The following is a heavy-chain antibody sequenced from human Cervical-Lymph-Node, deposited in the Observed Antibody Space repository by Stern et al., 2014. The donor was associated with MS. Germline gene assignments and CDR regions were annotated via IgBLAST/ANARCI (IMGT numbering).Heavy chain of an antibody. CDR3: ARDKLHSDSYGMDI. J-gene: IGHJ6*02. D-gene: IGHD2-21*01. CDR2: INSNGGRA. Sequence: VQLVESGAEMQKPGASVKLSCKASGYPFTNYYVHWVRQAPGQGLEWIGIINSNGGRAKYAQKFQGRVTMTSDTSTSTVSMELRSLRFDDTAVYYCARDKLHSDSYGMDIWGQGTTVTVSS. CDR1: GYPFTNYY. V-gene: IGHV1-46*01.